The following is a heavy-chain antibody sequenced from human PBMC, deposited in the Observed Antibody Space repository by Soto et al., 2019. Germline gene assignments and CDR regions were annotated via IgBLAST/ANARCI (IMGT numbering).Heavy chain of an antibody. D-gene: IGHD2-15*01. CDR2: IYYSGST. CDR1: GGSISSSSYY. J-gene: IGHJ5*02. V-gene: IGHV4-39*01. Sequence: PSETLSLTCTVSGGSISSSSYYWGWIRQPPGKGLEWIGSIYYSGSTYYNPSLKSRVTISADTSKNQFYLKLRSVTAADTAIYYCARHTRGPRSGFDPWGQGTLVTVSS. CDR3: ARHTRGPRSGFDP.